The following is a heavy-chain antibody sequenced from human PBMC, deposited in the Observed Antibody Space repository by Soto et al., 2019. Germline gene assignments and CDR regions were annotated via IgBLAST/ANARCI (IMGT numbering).Heavy chain of an antibody. CDR1: GYSFTSYW. D-gene: IGHD3-10*01. CDR3: ARQGGLLWFGEFLDYYGMDV. J-gene: IGHJ6*02. CDR2: IYPGDSDT. V-gene: IGHV5-51*01. Sequence: PGESLKISCKGSGYSFTSYWIGWVRQVPGKGLEWMGIIYPGDSDTRYSPSFQGQVTISADKSISTAYLQWSSLKASDTAMYYCARQGGLLWFGEFLDYYGMDVWGQGTTVTVSS.